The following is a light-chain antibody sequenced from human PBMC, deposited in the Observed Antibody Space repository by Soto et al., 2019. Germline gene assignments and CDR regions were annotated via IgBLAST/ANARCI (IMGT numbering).Light chain of an antibody. CDR1: SGHSNYA. CDR3: QTWGTGIHVV. Sequence: QLVLTQSPSASASLGASVKLTCTLSSGHSNYAIAWHQQQPEQGPRFLMKLNSDGSHNKGDGIPDRFSGSRSGAERYLTISSLQSEDEADYYCQTWGTGIHVVFGGGTKVTVL. CDR2: LNSDGSH. V-gene: IGLV4-69*01. J-gene: IGLJ2*01.